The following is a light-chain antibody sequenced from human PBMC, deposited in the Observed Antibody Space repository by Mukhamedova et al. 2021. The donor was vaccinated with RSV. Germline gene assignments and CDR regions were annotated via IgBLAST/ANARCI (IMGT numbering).Light chain of an antibody. Sequence: WYQRRVHGQAPKLLIYKASSLQSGVPSRFSGSGSGTEFTLTISSLQPDDFATYYCQQYNSYPYTFGQGTKLEIK. J-gene: IGKJ2*01. CDR2: KAS. V-gene: IGKV1-5*03. CDR3: QQYNSYPYT.